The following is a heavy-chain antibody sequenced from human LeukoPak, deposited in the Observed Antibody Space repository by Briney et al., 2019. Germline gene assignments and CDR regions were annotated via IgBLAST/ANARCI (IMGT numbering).Heavy chain of an antibody. Sequence: GGSLRLSCAASGFTFSTYWMHWVRQAPGKGLVWVSHINSDESNTNYADSVKGRFTISRDNAKNTLYLQMNSLRAEDTAVYYCARFIAAPYYFDYWGRGTLVTVSS. CDR3: ARFIAAPYYFDY. J-gene: IGHJ4*02. D-gene: IGHD6-13*01. CDR2: INSDESNT. V-gene: IGHV3-74*01. CDR1: GFTFSTYW.